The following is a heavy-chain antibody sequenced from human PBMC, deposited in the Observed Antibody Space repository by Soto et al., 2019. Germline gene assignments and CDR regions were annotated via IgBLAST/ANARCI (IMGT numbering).Heavy chain of an antibody. CDR2: ISVYNGNT. Sequence: ASVKVSCKASGYTFTKYGISWARQAPGQGLEWMGWISVYNGNTKYAQNLQGRVTMTTDTSTSTAYMELRSLRSDDTAVYYCARNADPDPRRHYYMDVWGKGTTVTVSS. CDR1: GYTFTKYG. CDR3: ARNADPDPRRHYYMDV. J-gene: IGHJ6*03. V-gene: IGHV1-18*01.